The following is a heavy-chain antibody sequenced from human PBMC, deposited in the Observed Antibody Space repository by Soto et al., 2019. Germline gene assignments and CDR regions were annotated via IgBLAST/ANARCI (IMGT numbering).Heavy chain of an antibody. V-gene: IGHV4-39*01. CDR1: GGSISSSSYY. J-gene: IGHJ5*02. D-gene: IGHD3-22*01. Sequence: SQTQSLTCTLSGGSISSSSYYWGWIRQPPGKGLEWIGSIYYSGSTYYNPSLKSRVTISVDTSKNQFSLKLSSVTAADTAVYNCARSHSSGYYYAWGQGTLVTVSS. CDR2: IYYSGST. CDR3: ARSHSSGYYYA.